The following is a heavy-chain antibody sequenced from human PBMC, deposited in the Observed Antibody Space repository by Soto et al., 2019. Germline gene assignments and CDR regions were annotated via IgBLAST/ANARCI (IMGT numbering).Heavy chain of an antibody. V-gene: IGHV5-51*01. CDR1: GYSFTNYW. CDR2: IYPGDSDT. CDR3: ARIWEMATVAACDY. J-gene: IGHJ4*02. Sequence: GESLKISCKGSGYSFTNYWIAWVRQMPGKGLEWMGIIYPGDSDTRYSPSFQGQITISVDKSISTAYLQWGSLKASDTAMYYCARIWEMATVAACDYWGQGTLVTVSS. D-gene: IGHD6-13*01.